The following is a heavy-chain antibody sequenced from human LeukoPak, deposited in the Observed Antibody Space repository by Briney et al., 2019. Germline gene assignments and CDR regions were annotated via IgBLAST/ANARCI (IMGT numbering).Heavy chain of an antibody. J-gene: IGHJ5*02. CDR3: ARVGILRFPSNWFDP. Sequence: PSESLSLTCTASGASISSYYRSWIRQPPGKGLEWIGYIYNSGSTRYNPFLKSRGTISVDTSKNQFSLKLSSVTAADTAVYYCARVGILRFPSNWFDPWGQGTLVTVSS. V-gene: IGHV4-59*01. CDR2: IYNSGST. CDR1: GASISSYY. D-gene: IGHD3-3*01.